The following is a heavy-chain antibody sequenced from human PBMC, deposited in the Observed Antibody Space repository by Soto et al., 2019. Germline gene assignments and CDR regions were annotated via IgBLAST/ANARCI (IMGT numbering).Heavy chain of an antibody. CDR3: AKRRGAGGHFDY. Sequence: EVQLLESGGGLVQPEGSLRLSCAASGFTFTNYAMGWVRQAPGKGLEWVSVVSSGGSTYYADSVTGRFTVSRDNSKNTLYLQMNSLRAEDTAVYYCAKRRGAGGHFDYWGQGALVTVSS. V-gene: IGHV3-23*01. CDR1: GFTFTNYA. CDR2: VSSGGST. J-gene: IGHJ4*02. D-gene: IGHD2-15*01.